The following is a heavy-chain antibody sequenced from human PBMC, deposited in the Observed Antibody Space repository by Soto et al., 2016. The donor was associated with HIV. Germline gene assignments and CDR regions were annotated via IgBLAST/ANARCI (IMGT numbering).Heavy chain of an antibody. D-gene: IGHD6-19*01. Sequence: QVQLVQSGAEVEKPGASVKVSCKASGYTFTGYYMHWVRQAPGQGLEWMGWINPNSGGTNYAQKFQGRVTMTRDTSISTAYMELSRLRSDDTAVYYCARDYRIAVAGTTHGPWGRSSLAHWGQGTLVTVSS. CDR3: ARDYRIAVAGTTHGPWGRSSLAH. CDR2: INPNSGGT. V-gene: IGHV1-2*02. J-gene: IGHJ4*02. CDR1: GYTFTGYY.